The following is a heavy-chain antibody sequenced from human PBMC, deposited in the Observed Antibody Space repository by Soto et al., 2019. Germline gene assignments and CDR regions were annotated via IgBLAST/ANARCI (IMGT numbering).Heavy chain of an antibody. J-gene: IGHJ4*02. Sequence: HPGGSLRLSCAASGFTFSSYAMTWVRQAPGKGLEWVSAIGSGGSTYYADSVKGRFTISRDNSRNTLYLQMNSLRADDTAVYYCAKDLGSPTVVTPELEFDYWGQGTLVTVSS. CDR3: AKDLGSPTVVTPELEFDY. D-gene: IGHD4-17*01. CDR2: IGSGGST. CDR1: GFTFSSYA. V-gene: IGHV3-23*01.